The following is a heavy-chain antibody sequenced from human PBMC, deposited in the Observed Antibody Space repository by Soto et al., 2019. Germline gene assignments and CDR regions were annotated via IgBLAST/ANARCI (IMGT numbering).Heavy chain of an antibody. Sequence: GASVKVSCKASGYTFTSYAMHWVRQAPGQRLEWMGWINAGNGNTKYSQKFQGRVTITRDTSASTAYMELSSLRSEDTAVYYCARGCSSTSCYHWFDPWGQGTLVTVSS. D-gene: IGHD2-2*01. V-gene: IGHV1-3*01. J-gene: IGHJ5*02. CDR1: GYTFTSYA. CDR2: INAGNGNT. CDR3: ARGCSSTSCYHWFDP.